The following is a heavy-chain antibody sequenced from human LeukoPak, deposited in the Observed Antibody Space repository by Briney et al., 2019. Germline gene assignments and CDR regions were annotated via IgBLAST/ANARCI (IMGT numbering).Heavy chain of an antibody. V-gene: IGHV4-39*07. CDR1: GGSISSSSYY. J-gene: IGHJ4*02. D-gene: IGHD2-2*01. CDR3: AKGSRVEPVAYCDY. CDR2: IYYSGST. Sequence: SETQSLTCTVSGGSISSSSYYWGWIRQPPGKGLEWIGSIYYSGSTYYNPSLKSRVTISVDTSKNQFSLKLSSVTAADTAVYYCAKGSRVEPVAYCDYWGQGTLVTVSS.